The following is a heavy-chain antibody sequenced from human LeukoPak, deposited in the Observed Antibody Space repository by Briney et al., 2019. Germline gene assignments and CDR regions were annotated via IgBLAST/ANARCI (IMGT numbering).Heavy chain of an antibody. CDR1: GGSISTNNYY. CDR2: IYYSGST. V-gene: IGHV4-39*01. Sequence: SETLSLTCTVSGGSISTNNYYWGWIRQPPGKGLEWIGSIYYSGSTYYNPSLKKRVSISVDTSKNQFSLKLSSVTAADTAVYYCARGRWVLGVAAAGTGFEYWGQGTLVGVSS. J-gene: IGHJ4*02. CDR3: ARGRWVLGVAAAGTGFEY. D-gene: IGHD6-13*01.